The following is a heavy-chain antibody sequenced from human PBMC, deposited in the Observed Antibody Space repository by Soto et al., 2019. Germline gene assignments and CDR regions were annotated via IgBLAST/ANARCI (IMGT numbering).Heavy chain of an antibody. Sequence: QVQLVQSGAEVKKPGSSVKVSCKASGDTFSSYPLSWVRQAPGQGLEWMGGIIPIFGTPHYAQKFQGRVTMTADESTSTAYRELSSLRSEDTAVYYCARDVPGGFGELLFYFDYWGQGTLVTVSS. V-gene: IGHV1-69*12. CDR3: ARDVPGGFGELLFYFDY. D-gene: IGHD3-10*01. CDR2: IIPIFGTP. CDR1: GDTFSSYP. J-gene: IGHJ4*02.